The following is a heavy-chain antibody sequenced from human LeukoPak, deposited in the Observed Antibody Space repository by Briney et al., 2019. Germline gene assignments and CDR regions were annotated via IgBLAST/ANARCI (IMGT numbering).Heavy chain of an antibody. V-gene: IGHV3-30*18. D-gene: IGHD4-17*01. J-gene: IGHJ6*04. CDR3: AKADYGDYPYYYYGMDV. CDR1: GFTFSSYG. CDR2: ISYDGSNK. Sequence: PGGSLRLSCAASGFTFSSYGMHWVRQAPDKGLERVAVISYDGSNKYYADSAKGRFTISRDNSKNTLYLQMNSLRAEDTAVYYCAKADYGDYPYYYYGMDVWGKGTTVTVSS.